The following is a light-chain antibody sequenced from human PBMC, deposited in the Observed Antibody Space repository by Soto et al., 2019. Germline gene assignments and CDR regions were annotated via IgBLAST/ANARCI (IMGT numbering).Light chain of an antibody. Sequence: DIQMTQSPSSLSASVGDRVTITCRASQSISNFLNWYQQKPGKDPKLLIYAASSLQSGVPSRFSGSGSGTDFTLTISSLQPDDFATYYCQQTYSTPYTFGQGTKLEIK. CDR1: QSISNF. CDR2: AAS. CDR3: QQTYSTPYT. V-gene: IGKV1-39*01. J-gene: IGKJ2*01.